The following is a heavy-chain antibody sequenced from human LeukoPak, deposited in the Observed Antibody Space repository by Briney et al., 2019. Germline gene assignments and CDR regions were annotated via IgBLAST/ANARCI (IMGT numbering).Heavy chain of an antibody. Sequence: GASVNVSCKASGYYFTSYYMHWVRQAPGQGLEWMGIINPSGGSTSYAQKLQGRVTMTRDTSTSTVYMELSSLRSEDTAVYYCARPGATMDAFEIWGQGTMVTVSA. D-gene: IGHD1-26*01. J-gene: IGHJ3*02. CDR1: GYYFTSYY. CDR3: ARPGATMDAFEI. V-gene: IGHV1-46*04. CDR2: INPSGGST.